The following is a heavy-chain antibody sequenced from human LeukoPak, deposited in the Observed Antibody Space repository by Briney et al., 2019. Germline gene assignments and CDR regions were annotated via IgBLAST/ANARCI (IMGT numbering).Heavy chain of an antibody. V-gene: IGHV4-59*01. J-gene: IGHJ5*02. Sequence: SETLSLTCTVSGGSIRSYYWSWIRQPPGKGLEWIGYIYYSGNTKYNPSLKSRVTISVDTSKNQFSLKLSSVTAADTAVYYCARGMYSSSWYGVDPWGQGTLVTVSS. D-gene: IGHD6-13*01. CDR2: IYYSGNT. CDR1: GGSIRSYY. CDR3: ARGMYSSSWYGVDP.